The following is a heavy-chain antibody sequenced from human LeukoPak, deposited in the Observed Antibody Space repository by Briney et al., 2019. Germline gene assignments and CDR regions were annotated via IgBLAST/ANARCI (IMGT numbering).Heavy chain of an antibody. CDR1: GFTVSANY. D-gene: IGHD5-12*01. Sequence: PGGSLILSCAASGFTVSANYMSWVRQAPAKGLEWVSVIYMNGVTYHADSVKGRFTISRDDSRNTVYLQMNSLRADDTAVYYCAKGGRWLLGSLYFDYWGQGALVTVSS. CDR3: AKGGRWLLGSLYFDY. CDR2: IYMNGVT. J-gene: IGHJ4*02. V-gene: IGHV3-53*05.